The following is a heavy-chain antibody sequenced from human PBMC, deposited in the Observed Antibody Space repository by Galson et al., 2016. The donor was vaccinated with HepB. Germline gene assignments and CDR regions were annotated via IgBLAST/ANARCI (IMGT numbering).Heavy chain of an antibody. CDR2: IKAKTDGEST. Sequence: SLRLSCAVSGFSFRNAWMSWVRQVPGKGLEWVGHIKAKTDGESTDYAAAVRGRFTISRDDSKSMLYLQMNGLKSGDTGLYYCVRDEDCSSSSCSQWFDPWGQGTLVTVSS. V-gene: IGHV3-15*01. CDR3: VRDEDCSSSSCSQWFDP. CDR1: GFSFRNAW. J-gene: IGHJ5*02. D-gene: IGHD2-15*01.